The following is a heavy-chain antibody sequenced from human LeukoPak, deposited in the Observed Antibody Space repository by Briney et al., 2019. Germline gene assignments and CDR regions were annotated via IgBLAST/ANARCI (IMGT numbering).Heavy chain of an antibody. CDR3: VTKLYVSHHTHAFDI. D-gene: IGHD3-16*01. J-gene: IGHJ3*02. V-gene: IGHV3-23*01. CDR2: ISGSGTTI. Sequence: GGSLRLSCTASGFTFSNYPINFVRQAPGKGLDWVSAISGSGTTICYADAVRGRFTISRDNSKNTVYLQMNSLRAEDTALYYCVTKLYVSHHTHAFDIWGQGTMATVSP. CDR1: GFTFSNYP.